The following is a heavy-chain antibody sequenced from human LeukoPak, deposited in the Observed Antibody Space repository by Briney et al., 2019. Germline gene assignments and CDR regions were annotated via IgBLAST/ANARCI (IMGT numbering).Heavy chain of an antibody. CDR2: IYYSGST. V-gene: IGHV4-59*01. CDR3: ARVKYGDYYYYYMDV. J-gene: IGHJ6*03. Sequence: SETLSLTCTVSGGSISSYYWSWIRQPPGKGLEWTGYIYYSGSTNYNPSLKSRVTISVDTSKNQFSLKLSSVTAADTAVYYCARVKYGDYYYYYMDVWGKGTTVTVSS. D-gene: IGHD4-17*01. CDR1: GGSISSYY.